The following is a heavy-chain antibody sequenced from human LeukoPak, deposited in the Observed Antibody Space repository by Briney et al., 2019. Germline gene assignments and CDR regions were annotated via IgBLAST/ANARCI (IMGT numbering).Heavy chain of an antibody. CDR2: ISGSGGST. CDR3: AKDDILTGYYDDY. V-gene: IGHV3-23*01. D-gene: IGHD3-9*01. J-gene: IGHJ4*02. CDR1: GFTFNSYA. Sequence: GSLRLSCAASGFTFNSYAMSWVRQAPGKGLEWVSAISGSGGSTYYADSVKGRFTISRDNSKNTLYLQMNSLRAEDTAVYYCAKDDILTGYYDDYWGQGTLVTVSS.